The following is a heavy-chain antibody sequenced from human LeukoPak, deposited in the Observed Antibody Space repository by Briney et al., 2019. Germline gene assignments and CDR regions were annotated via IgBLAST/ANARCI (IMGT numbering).Heavy chain of an antibody. CDR2: IYSGGST. CDR3: ARVGRAVAGGFDY. V-gene: IGHV3-53*01. D-gene: IGHD6-19*01. CDR1: RFTFNSYA. J-gene: IGHJ4*02. Sequence: GGSLRLSCAASRFTFNSYAMSWVRQAPGKGLEWVSVIYSGGSTYYADSVKGRFTISRDNSKNTLYLQMNSLRAEDTAVYYCARVGRAVAGGFDYWGQGTLVTVSS.